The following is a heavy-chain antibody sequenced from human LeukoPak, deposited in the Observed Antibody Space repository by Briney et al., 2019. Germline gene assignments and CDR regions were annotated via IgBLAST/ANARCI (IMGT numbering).Heavy chain of an antibody. CDR2: INHSGST. CDR1: GGSFSGYY. J-gene: IGHJ2*01. CDR3: ARGAASGFSTGWYFGL. V-gene: IGHV4-34*01. Sequence: SETLSLTCAVYGGSFSGYYWSWIRQPPGKGLEWIGEINHSGSTNYNPSLKSRVTISVDTSKNQFSLKLSSVTAADTAIYYCARGAASGFSTGWYFGLWGRGTLVTVSS. D-gene: IGHD3/OR15-3a*01.